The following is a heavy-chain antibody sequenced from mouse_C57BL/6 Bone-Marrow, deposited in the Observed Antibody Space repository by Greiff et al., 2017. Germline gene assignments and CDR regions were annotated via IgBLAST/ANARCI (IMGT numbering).Heavy chain of an antibody. CDR3: AINWDGFDY. D-gene: IGHD4-1*02. CDR1: GYSITSGYY. CDR2: ISYDGSN. Sequence: DVQLQESGPGLVKPSQSLSLTCSVTGYSITSGYYWNWIRQFPGNKLEWMGYISYDGSNNYNPSLKNRISITRDTSKNQFFLKLNSVTTEDTATYYCAINWDGFDYWGQGTTLTVSS. V-gene: IGHV3-6*01. J-gene: IGHJ2*01.